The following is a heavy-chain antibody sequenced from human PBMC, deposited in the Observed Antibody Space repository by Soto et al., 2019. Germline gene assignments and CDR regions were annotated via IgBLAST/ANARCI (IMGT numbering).Heavy chain of an antibody. J-gene: IGHJ5*02. V-gene: IGHV4-31*03. CDR3: ARVRVLRSGWFDP. D-gene: IGHD1-26*01. CDR1: GDSITSGGYY. Sequence: QVQLRESGPGLVKPSQALSLVCSVSGDSITSGGYYWTWLRQRPGKGLEWIGYIYFTGSAYYNPSLKSRMTMSVDTSKNQFSLRLSSVTAADTAFYYCARVRVLRSGWFDPWGQGTLVTVSS. CDR2: IYFTGSA.